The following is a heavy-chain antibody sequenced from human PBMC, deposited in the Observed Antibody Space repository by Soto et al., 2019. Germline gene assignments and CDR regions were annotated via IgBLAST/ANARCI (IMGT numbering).Heavy chain of an antibody. Sequence: SETLSLTCAVSGGSISSSNWWSWVRQPPGKGLEWIGEIYHSGSTNYNPSLKSRVTISVDKSKNQFSPKLSSVTAADTAVYYCARGCDNGGSCYFDYWGQGTLVTVSS. V-gene: IGHV4-4*02. D-gene: IGHD2-15*01. CDR3: ARGCDNGGSCYFDY. CDR1: GGSISSSNW. J-gene: IGHJ4*02. CDR2: IYHSGST.